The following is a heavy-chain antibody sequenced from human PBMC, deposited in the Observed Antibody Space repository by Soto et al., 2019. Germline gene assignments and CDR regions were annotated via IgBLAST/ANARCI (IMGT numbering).Heavy chain of an antibody. V-gene: IGHV3-23*01. J-gene: IGHJ3*02. Sequence: GGSLRLSCAASGFTFSSYAMSWVRQAPGKGLEWVSAISGSGGSTYYADSVKGRFTISRDNSKNTLYLQMNSLRAEDTAVYYCAKNPPYCGGDCYSYAFDIWGQGTMVTVSS. CDR1: GFTFSSYA. D-gene: IGHD2-21*02. CDR3: AKNPPYCGGDCYSYAFDI. CDR2: ISGSGGST.